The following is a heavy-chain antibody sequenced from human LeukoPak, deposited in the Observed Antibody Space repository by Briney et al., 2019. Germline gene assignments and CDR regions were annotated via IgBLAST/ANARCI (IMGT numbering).Heavy chain of an antibody. CDR2: IKQDGSEK. Sequence: LGGSLRLSCAASGFTFSSYWMSWVRQAPGKGLEWVANIKQDGSEKYYVDSVKGRFTISRDSAKNSLYLQMNSLRAEDTAVYYCARDWSPGYSSSGGDWFDPWGQGTLVTVSS. V-gene: IGHV3-7*01. D-gene: IGHD6-13*01. J-gene: IGHJ5*02. CDR3: ARDWSPGYSSSGGDWFDP. CDR1: GFTFSSYW.